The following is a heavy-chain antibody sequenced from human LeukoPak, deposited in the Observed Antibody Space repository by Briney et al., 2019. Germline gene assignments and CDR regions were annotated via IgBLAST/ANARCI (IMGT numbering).Heavy chain of an antibody. J-gene: IGHJ6*04. V-gene: IGHV4-30-4*01. CDR1: GGSISSGDYY. Sequence: SQTLSLTCTVAGGSISSGDYYWSWIRQPPGKGLEWIGYIYYSGSTYYNPSLKSRVTISVDTSKNQFSLKLSSVTAADTAVYYCARDSGSGSYYGMDVWGKGTTVTVSS. CDR2: IYYSGST. D-gene: IGHD3-10*01. CDR3: ARDSGSGSYYGMDV.